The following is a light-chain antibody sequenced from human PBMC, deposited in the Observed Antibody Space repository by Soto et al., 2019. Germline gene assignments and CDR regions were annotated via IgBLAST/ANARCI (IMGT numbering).Light chain of an antibody. J-gene: IGKJ5*01. CDR3: QQYNNWPPIT. CDR2: GAS. CDR1: QSVTSN. Sequence: EIVLTQSPDTLSLSPGDRATLSCRASQSVTSNSLAWYQQKPGQAPRLLIYGASTRATGIPARFSGSGSGTEFTLTISSLQSEDFAVYYCQQYNNWPPITFGQGTRLEIK. V-gene: IGKV3-15*01.